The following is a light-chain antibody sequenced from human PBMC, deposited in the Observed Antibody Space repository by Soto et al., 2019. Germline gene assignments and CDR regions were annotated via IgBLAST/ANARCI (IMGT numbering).Light chain of an antibody. CDR1: QSISSY. J-gene: IGKJ2*01. CDR2: AAS. V-gene: IGKV1-39*01. CDR3: QRSYTSPRT. Sequence: DIQMTQSPSSLSASVGDRVTIICRASQSISSYLNWYQQKPGKAPKLLIYAASSLQSGIPSRFSASGSGTDFTLTISSLQPADFVTYYFQRSYTSPRTFGQGTNLEIK.